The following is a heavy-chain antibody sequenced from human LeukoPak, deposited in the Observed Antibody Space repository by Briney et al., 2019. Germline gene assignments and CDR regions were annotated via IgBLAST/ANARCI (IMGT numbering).Heavy chain of an antibody. CDR3: ARDQAYSSGSDY. CDR2: INHSGST. D-gene: IGHD6-19*01. Sequence: PSETLCLTCAVYGGSFSGYYWSWIRQPPGKGLEWIGEINHSGSTFYNPSLESRVTISVDRSKNQFSLKLSSVTAADTAVYYCARDQAYSSGSDYWGQGTLVTVSS. V-gene: IGHV4-34*01. J-gene: IGHJ4*02. CDR1: GGSFSGYY.